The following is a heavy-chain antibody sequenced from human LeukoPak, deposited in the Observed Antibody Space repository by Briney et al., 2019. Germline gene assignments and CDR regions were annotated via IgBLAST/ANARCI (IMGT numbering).Heavy chain of an antibody. Sequence: PGGSLRLSCVASEFTFSAYGMSWVRQAPGKGLEWVSAISGSGGSTYYADSVKGRFTISRDNSKNTLYLQMNSLRAEDTAVYYCAKKISGILTGYSDYWGQGTLVTVSS. V-gene: IGHV3-23*01. CDR3: AKKISGILTGYSDY. J-gene: IGHJ4*02. D-gene: IGHD3-9*01. CDR1: EFTFSAYG. CDR2: ISGSGGST.